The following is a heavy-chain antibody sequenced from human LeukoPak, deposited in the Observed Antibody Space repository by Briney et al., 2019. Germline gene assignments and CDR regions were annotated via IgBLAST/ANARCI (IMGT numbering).Heavy chain of an antibody. Sequence: GASVKVSCKASGYTFINYGISWVRQAPGQGLEWMGWISAYNGHTGNAQKLQGRVTMTTDTFTSTAYMELRSLRSDDTAVYYCARSLRGVPAAPFDYWSQGTLVTVSS. D-gene: IGHD2-2*01. CDR3: ARSLRGVPAAPFDY. V-gene: IGHV1-18*01. J-gene: IGHJ4*02. CDR1: GYTFINYG. CDR2: ISAYNGHT.